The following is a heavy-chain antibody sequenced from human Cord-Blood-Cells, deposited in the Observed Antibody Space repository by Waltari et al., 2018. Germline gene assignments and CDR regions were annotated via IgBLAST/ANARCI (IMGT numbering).Heavy chain of an antibody. CDR1: GYTFTTYG. J-gene: IGHJ5*02. V-gene: IGHV1-18*01. Sequence: QVQLVQSGAEVKKPGASVKVSCKASGYTFTTYGIRWVRPAPGPRLQWMGWISAYNGNTNYAQKLQGRVTMTTDTSTSTAYMELRSLRSDDTAVYYCARDLGGCSGGSCYSENWFDPWGQGTLVTVSS. D-gene: IGHD2-15*01. CDR3: ARDLGGCSGGSCYSENWFDP. CDR2: ISAYNGNT.